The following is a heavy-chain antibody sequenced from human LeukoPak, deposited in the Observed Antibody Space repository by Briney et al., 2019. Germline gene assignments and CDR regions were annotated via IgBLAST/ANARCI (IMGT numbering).Heavy chain of an antibody. D-gene: IGHD3-10*01. J-gene: IGHJ4*02. V-gene: IGHV4-34*01. CDR3: ARGAVLLGFVELPPQLDY. Sequence: SETLSLTCTVYGGSFSDYYWIWIRQPPGKGLEWIGDINHSGSTNYNPSLKSRVTISVDTSKNQFSLTLSSVTAADTAVYYCARGAVLLGFVELPPQLDYWGQGNLVTVSS. CDR1: GGSFSDYY. CDR2: INHSGST.